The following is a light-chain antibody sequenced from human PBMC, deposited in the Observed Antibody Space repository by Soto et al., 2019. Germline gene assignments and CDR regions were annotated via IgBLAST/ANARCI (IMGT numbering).Light chain of an antibody. V-gene: IGKV3-20*01. Sequence: EIGLTQSPGTLSLSPGERATLSCRASQSVSSSYLACYQQKPGQAPRLLIYGASSRATGIPDRFSGSGSGTDFSLTISRLEPEDVAVYYCQQYGSSPVAFGQGTNVEIK. CDR3: QQYGSSPVA. CDR1: QSVSSSY. CDR2: GAS. J-gene: IGKJ1*01.